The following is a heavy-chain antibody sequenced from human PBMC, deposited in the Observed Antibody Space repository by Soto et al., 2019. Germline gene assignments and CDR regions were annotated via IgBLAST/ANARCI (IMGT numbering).Heavy chain of an antibody. V-gene: IGHV3-23*01. D-gene: IGHD2-21*02. Sequence: GGSLRLSCVASGFTSSSSAMSWVRQAPGKGLEWVSSIGGSTGNTYYADSVKGRFTISRDNSKNTLYLQMNSLRDEDTAVYFCAKLTSLWGQGTLVTVSS. CDR2: IGGSTGNT. J-gene: IGHJ1*01. CDR3: AKLTSL. CDR1: GFTSSSSA.